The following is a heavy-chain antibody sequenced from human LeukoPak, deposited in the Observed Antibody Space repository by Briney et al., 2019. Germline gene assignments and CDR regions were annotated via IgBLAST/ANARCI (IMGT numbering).Heavy chain of an antibody. D-gene: IGHD1-14*01. Sequence: GGSLTLSWPASRFSVNSYATSWARQAPGKGLEWVSAISGSGGSTYYADSVKGRFTISRDNSKNTLYLQMNSLRAEDTAVYTSANAVRYAQTSSHPYGMDVWGQGTTVTVSS. CDR1: RFSVNSYA. CDR2: ISGSGGST. V-gene: IGHV3-23*01. J-gene: IGHJ6*02. CDR3: ANAVRYAQTSSHPYGMDV.